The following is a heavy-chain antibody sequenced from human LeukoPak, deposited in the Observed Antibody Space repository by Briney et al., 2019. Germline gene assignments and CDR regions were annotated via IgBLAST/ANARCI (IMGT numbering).Heavy chain of an antibody. V-gene: IGHV3-48*01. CDR1: GFIFSSYS. D-gene: IGHD3-10*01. J-gene: IGHJ4*02. CDR3: AREGLWFGDLAGYFDY. CDR2: ITSSSSII. Sequence: GGSLRLSCAASGFIFSSYSMNWVRQAPGKGLEWVSYITSSSSIIYYADSVKGRFTISRDNAKNSLYLQMNSLRAEDTAVYYCAREGLWFGDLAGYFDYWGQGTLVTVSS.